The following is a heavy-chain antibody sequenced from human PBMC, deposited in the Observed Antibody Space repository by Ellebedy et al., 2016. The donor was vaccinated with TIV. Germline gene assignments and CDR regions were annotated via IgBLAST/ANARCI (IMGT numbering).Heavy chain of an antibody. D-gene: IGHD5-24*01. CDR3: ARDRRDGNLSLDY. Sequence: MPGGSLRLSCTVSGGSISSYYWSWIRQPPGKGLEWIGYIYYSGSTNYNPSLKSRVTISVETSKNQFSLKLSSVTAADTAVYYCARDRRDGNLSLDYWGQGTLVTVSS. CDR1: GGSISSYY. J-gene: IGHJ4*02. CDR2: IYYSGST. V-gene: IGHV4-59*01.